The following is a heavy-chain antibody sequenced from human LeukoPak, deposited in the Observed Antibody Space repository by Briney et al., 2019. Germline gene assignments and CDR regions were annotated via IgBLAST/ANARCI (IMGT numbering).Heavy chain of an antibody. D-gene: IGHD6-13*01. J-gene: IGHJ6*03. CDR2: TYYRSKWYN. CDR3: ARGPQLVGYYYIDV. Sequence: SQTLSLTCAISGDSVSSNSAAWNWIRQSPSRGFEWLGRTYYRSKWYNDYTVTVESRITINPDTSKNQFSLQLNSVTPEDTAVYYCARGPQLVGYYYIDVWGKGTTVTVSS. V-gene: IGHV6-1*01. CDR1: GDSVSSNSAA.